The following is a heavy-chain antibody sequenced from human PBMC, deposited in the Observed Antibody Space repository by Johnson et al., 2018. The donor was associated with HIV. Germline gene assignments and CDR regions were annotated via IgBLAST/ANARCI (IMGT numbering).Heavy chain of an antibody. J-gene: IGHJ3*02. CDR2: ISYDGNNK. CDR3: ARQGKRLSWGGDFDI. D-gene: IGHD6-13*01. Sequence: QVQLVESGGCVVQPGRSLRLSCAASGFTFNSYPMHWVRQAPGKGLEWVAVISYDGNNKYYADSLKGRFTISRDNSKNTLYLQMNSLRAEDTAVYYCARQGKRLSWGGDFDIWGQGTVVTVSS. CDR1: GFTFNSYP. V-gene: IGHV3-30*04.